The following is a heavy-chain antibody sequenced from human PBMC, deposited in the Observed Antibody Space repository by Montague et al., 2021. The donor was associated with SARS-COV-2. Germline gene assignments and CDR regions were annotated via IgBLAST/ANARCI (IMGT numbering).Heavy chain of an antibody. D-gene: IGHD6-13*01. Sequence: SLRLSCAASGFTFSYYAMSWVRQAPGKGLEWVAALWYDGGNKYYADSVKGRFTISRDNSKNTLYLQMNSLRAEDTAVYYCARELRGFSTSWYALDSWGQGTLVTVSS. V-gene: IGHV3-33*08. CDR3: ARELRGFSTSWYALDS. J-gene: IGHJ4*02. CDR1: GFTFSYYA. CDR2: LWYDGGNK.